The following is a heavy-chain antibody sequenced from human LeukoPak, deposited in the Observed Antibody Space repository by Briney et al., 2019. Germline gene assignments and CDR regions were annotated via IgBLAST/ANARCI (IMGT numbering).Heavy chain of an antibody. D-gene: IGHD3-22*01. CDR3: ARIRPQYYYDSSGYYTEYFDL. CDR2: IDWDDDK. Sequence: ASGPTLVNPTQTLTLTCTFSGFSLSTSGMCVSWIRQPPGKALEWLARIDWDDDKYYSTSLKTRLTISKDTSKNQVVLTMTNMDPVDTATYYCARIRPQYYYDSSGYYTEYFDLWGRGTLVTVSS. J-gene: IGHJ2*01. V-gene: IGHV2-70*11. CDR1: GFSLSTSGMC.